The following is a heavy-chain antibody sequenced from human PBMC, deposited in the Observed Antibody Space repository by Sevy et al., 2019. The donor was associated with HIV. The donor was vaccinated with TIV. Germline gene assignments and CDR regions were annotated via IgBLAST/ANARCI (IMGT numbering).Heavy chain of an antibody. V-gene: IGHV3-15*01. D-gene: IGHD1-1*01. J-gene: IGHJ4*02. CDR2: IKSKTDGGTT. Sequence: GGYLRLSCAASGFTFSNAWMSCVRQAPGKGLERVGRIKSKTDGGTTEYAAPVKGRFTISRDDSKNTLYLQMNILKTEDTAVHYCTTDTGWKSFDYWGQGTLVAVSS. CDR1: GFTFSNAW. CDR3: TTDTGWKSFDY.